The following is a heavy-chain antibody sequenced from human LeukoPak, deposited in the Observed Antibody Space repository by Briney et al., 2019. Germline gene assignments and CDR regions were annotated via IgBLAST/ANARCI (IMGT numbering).Heavy chain of an antibody. CDR3: ARDGAAYYGSGSYYQGFDY. CDR2: IYTSGST. J-gene: IGHJ4*02. V-gene: IGHV4-4*07. CDR1: GGSISSYY. Sequence: SETLSLTCTVSGGSISSYYWSWIRQPAGKGLEWIRRIYTSGSTNYNPSLKSRVTMSVDTSKNQFTLKLSSVTAADTAVYYCARDGAAYYGSGSYYQGFDYWGQGTLVTVSS. D-gene: IGHD3-10*01.